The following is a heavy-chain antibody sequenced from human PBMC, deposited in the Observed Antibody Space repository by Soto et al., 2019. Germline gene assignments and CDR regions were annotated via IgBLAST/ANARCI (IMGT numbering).Heavy chain of an antibody. CDR2: IYYSGST. CDR3: ARSIMITFGGAPEPSFGY. J-gene: IGHJ4*02. V-gene: IGHV4-61*01. CDR1: GGSVSSGSYY. D-gene: IGHD3-16*01. Sequence: PSETLSLTCTVSGGSVSSGSYYWSWIRQPPGKGLEWIGYIYYSGSTNYNTSLKSRVTISVDTSKNQFSLKLSSVTAADTAVYYCARSIMITFGGAPEPSFGYWGQGTLVTVSS.